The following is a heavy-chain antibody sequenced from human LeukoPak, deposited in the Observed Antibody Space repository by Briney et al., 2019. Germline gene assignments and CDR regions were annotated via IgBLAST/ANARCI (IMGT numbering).Heavy chain of an antibody. CDR2: TYVSGNT. Sequence: GGSLSLSCTVSGIDVSSNYISWVRQAPGKGLEWVSVTYVSGNTYYADSVKGRFIVSRDNSKNTLYLEMNSLRVEDTGVYYCAREVGAWGQGSLVTVSS. D-gene: IGHD1-26*01. CDR3: AREVGA. J-gene: IGHJ5*02. CDR1: GIDVSSNY. V-gene: IGHV3-66*01.